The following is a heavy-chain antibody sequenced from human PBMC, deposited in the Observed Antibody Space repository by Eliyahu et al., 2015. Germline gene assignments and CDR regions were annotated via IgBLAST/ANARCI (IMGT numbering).Heavy chain of an antibody. Sequence: EVQLAQSGAEVKKPGESLRIXCQASGYRFTNYWIAWVRQMPGKGLEWMGVIYPGGSDTRYSPSFQGQVTISADKSISTAYLQWHTLKASDTAIYYCARRGVGTSSAYYYGLDVWGKGTTVTVSS. J-gene: IGHJ6*04. CDR3: ARRGVGTSSAYYYGLDV. CDR1: GYRFTNYW. CDR2: IYPGGSDT. D-gene: IGHD3-10*01. V-gene: IGHV5-51*01.